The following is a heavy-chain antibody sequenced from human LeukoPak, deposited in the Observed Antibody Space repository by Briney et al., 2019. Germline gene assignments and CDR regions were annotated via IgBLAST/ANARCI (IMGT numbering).Heavy chain of an antibody. CDR1: GYNFISYW. V-gene: IGHV5-51*01. D-gene: IGHD3-16*01. Sequence: GESLKISCKDSGYNFISYWIGWVRQMPGKGLEWMGIIYPGASQTRYSPSFQGQVTISADKSITTAYLQWSSLRASDTAMYYCATGYTFGFLPYFDYWGQGTLVTVSS. CDR3: ATGYTFGFLPYFDY. CDR2: IYPGASQT. J-gene: IGHJ4*02.